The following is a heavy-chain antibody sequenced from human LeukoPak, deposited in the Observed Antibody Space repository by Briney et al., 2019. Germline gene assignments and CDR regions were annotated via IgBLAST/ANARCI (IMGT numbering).Heavy chain of an antibody. D-gene: IGHD2-2*01. Sequence: SETLSLTCTVSGGSISDYYWSWIRQPPGKGLEWIGEINHSGSTNYNPSLKSRVTISVDTSKNQFSLKLSSVTAADTAVYYCARTLVVPDYWGQGTLVTVSS. J-gene: IGHJ4*02. CDR3: ARTLVVPDY. CDR2: INHSGST. V-gene: IGHV4-34*01. CDR1: GGSISDYY.